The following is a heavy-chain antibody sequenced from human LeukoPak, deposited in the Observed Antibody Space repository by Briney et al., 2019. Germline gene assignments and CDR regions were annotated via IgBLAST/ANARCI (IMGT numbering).Heavy chain of an antibody. CDR2: IYYSGST. CDR3: ARCQYDSSGYYFLPCGMDV. V-gene: IGHV4-39*01. D-gene: IGHD3-22*01. Sequence: SETLSLTCTVSGGSISSSSYYWGWIRQPPGKGLEWIGSIYYSGSTYYNPSLKSRVTISVDTSKDQFSLKLSSVTAADTAVYYCARCQYDSSGYYFLPCGMDVWGQGTTVTVSS. CDR1: GGSISSSSYY. J-gene: IGHJ6*02.